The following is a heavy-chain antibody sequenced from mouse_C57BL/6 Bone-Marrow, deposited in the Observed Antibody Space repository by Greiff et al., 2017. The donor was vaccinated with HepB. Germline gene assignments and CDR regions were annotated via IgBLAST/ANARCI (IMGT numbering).Heavy chain of an antibody. V-gene: IGHV1-39*01. CDR1: GYSFTDYN. Sequence: EVKVVESGPELVKPGASVKISCKASGYSFTDYNMNWVKQSNGKSLEWIGVINPNYGTTSYNQKFKGKATLTVDQSSSTAYMQLNSLTSEDSAVYYCARGGYGSSYDYWGQGTTLTVSS. D-gene: IGHD1-1*01. CDR3: ARGGYGSSYDY. J-gene: IGHJ2*01. CDR2: INPNYGTT.